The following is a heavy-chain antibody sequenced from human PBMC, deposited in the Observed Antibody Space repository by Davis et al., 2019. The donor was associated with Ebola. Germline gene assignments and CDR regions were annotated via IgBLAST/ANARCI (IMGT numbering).Heavy chain of an antibody. V-gene: IGHV4-31*03. D-gene: IGHD4/OR15-4a*01. CDR2: IYYSGST. CDR3: TRPVLEPRADFDY. Sequence: MPSETLSLTCTVSGGSISSGGYYWSWIRQHPGKGLEWIGYIYYSGSTYYNPSLKSRVTISVDTSKNQFSLKLSSVTAADTAVYYCTRPVLEPRADFDYWGQGTLVTVSS. CDR1: GGSISSGGYY. J-gene: IGHJ4*02.